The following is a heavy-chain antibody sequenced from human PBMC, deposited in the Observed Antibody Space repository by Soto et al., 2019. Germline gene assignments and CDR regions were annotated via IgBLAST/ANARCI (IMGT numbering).Heavy chain of an antibody. CDR1: GFTFSSYW. V-gene: IGHV3-7*01. Sequence: GGSLRLSCAASGFTFSSYWMSWVRQAPGKGLEWVATIKQDASEKYYVDSVKGRFTISRDNAKNSLYLQMNSLRAEDTAVYYCARGNDYYYYGMDVWGQGTTVTVSS. D-gene: IGHD1-1*01. J-gene: IGHJ6*02. CDR3: ARGNDYYYYGMDV. CDR2: IKQDASEK.